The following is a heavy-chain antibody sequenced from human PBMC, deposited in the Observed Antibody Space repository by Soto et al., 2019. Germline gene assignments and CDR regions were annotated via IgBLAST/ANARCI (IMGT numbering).Heavy chain of an antibody. D-gene: IGHD3-3*01. J-gene: IGHJ4*02. CDR2: IIPMFATP. Sequence: QVQLVQSGTEVQKPGSSVKVSCKASGGKFINYGISWARQAPGQGPEWMGGIIPMFATPNYAQKFQGRVTITADASTSTAYMELSGLRSDDTAVYYCAGGLELRYMEWLFNYWGPGTQVIVSS. CDR1: GGKFINYG. CDR3: AGGLELRYMEWLFNY. V-gene: IGHV1-69*01.